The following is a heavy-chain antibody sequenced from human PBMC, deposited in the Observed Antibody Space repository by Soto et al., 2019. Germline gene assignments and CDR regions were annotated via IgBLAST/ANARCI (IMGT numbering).Heavy chain of an antibody. CDR3: AREGPRPYYYYGMDV. CDR1: GYTFSMSG. Sequence: QVQLVQSRAEVKKPGASEKVSCKSSGYTFSMSGISWVRQAPGQGLEWMGWISGYNGKTNYEQKFQDRVTMTTDTSTNMAYMELRSLRSDDTAVYYCAREGPRPYYYYGMDVWGQGTTVTVSS. J-gene: IGHJ6*02. CDR2: ISGYNGKT. V-gene: IGHV1-18*01.